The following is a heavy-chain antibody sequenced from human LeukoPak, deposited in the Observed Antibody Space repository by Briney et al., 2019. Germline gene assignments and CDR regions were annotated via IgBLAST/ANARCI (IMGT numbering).Heavy chain of an antibody. CDR3: ARDSSSWYRGGHDY. Sequence: PGGSLRLSCAASGFTFDDYGMSWVRQAPGKGLEWVSCIHWNGGSTGYADSVKGRFTIFRDNAKNSLYLQMNRLRAEDTALYYCARDSSSWYRGGHDYWGQGTLVTVSS. CDR1: GFTFDDYG. CDR2: IHWNGGST. D-gene: IGHD6-13*01. V-gene: IGHV3-20*04. J-gene: IGHJ4*02.